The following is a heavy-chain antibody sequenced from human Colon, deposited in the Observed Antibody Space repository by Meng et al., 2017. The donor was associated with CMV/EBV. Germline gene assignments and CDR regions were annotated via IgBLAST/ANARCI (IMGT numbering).Heavy chain of an antibody. D-gene: IGHD2-15*01. Sequence: ASVKVSCKASGGSFTNYKINWVRQATGQGLEWMGWMNPNSGETGFARKFQGRITMTRDTSISTAYLELTTLKSEDTALYFCAVIVPATDYSYGTDVWGQGTTVTVSS. CDR3: AVIVPATDYSYGTDV. CDR1: GGSFTNYK. V-gene: IGHV1-8*01. CDR2: MNPNSGET. J-gene: IGHJ6*02.